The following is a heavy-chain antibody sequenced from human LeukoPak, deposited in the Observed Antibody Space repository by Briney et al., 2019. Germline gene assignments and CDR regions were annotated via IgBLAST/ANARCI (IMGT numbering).Heavy chain of an antibody. Sequence: GGSLRLSCEASGFTFSNYWMSWVRQAPGKGLEWVANIKEDGSELYYVDSVKGRFTISRDNAKNSLYLQMNSLRAEDTAVYYCVRDYGGWPFDYWGQGTQATVST. CDR2: IKEDGSEL. CDR3: VRDYGGWPFDY. V-gene: IGHV3-7*05. J-gene: IGHJ4*02. D-gene: IGHD6-19*01. CDR1: GFTFSNYW.